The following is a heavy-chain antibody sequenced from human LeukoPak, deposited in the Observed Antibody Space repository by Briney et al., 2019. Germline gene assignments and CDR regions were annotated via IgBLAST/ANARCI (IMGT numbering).Heavy chain of an antibody. CDR2: TYYRSKWYN. D-gene: IGHD2-2*01. J-gene: IGHJ6*02. Sequence: SQTVSLTCAISGDSVSSNSAAWNWIRQSPSRGLEWLGRTYYRSKWYNDYAVSVKSRITINPDTSKNQFSLKLSSVTAADTAVYYCARERDIVVVPADAPVYYYYGMDVWGQGTTVTVSS. CDR3: ARERDIVVVPADAPVYYYYGMDV. V-gene: IGHV6-1*01. CDR1: GDSVSSNSAA.